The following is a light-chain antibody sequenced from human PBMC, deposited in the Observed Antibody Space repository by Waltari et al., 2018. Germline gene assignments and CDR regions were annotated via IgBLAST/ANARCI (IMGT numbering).Light chain of an antibody. J-gene: IGKJ4*01. CDR2: KAS. CDR1: QSISNW. CDR3: QQYNSYSLLT. Sequence: DIQMTQSPSTLSASVGARFTITCRASQSISNWLAWYQQKPGKAPKLLIYKASTLESGVPSRFSGSGSGTDFTLTISSLQPDDFATYYCQQYNSYSLLTFGGGTKVEIK. V-gene: IGKV1-5*03.